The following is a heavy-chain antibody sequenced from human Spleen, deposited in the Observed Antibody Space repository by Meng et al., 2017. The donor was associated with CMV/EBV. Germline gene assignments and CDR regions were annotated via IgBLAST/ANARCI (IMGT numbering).Heavy chain of an antibody. CDR3: AKDPLGQVTTFHFDE. J-gene: IGHJ4*02. CDR2: ISSTGGRT. CDR1: GFTLRNYA. Sequence: GESLKISCAGSGFTLRNYALSWVRQAPGKGLEWVATISSTGGRTSYTDSVKGRFTISRDNFKKTIYLQMNGLRVEDTAVYYCAKDPLGQVTTFHFDEWGQGTLDTVSS. D-gene: IGHD2-21*02. V-gene: IGHV3-23*01.